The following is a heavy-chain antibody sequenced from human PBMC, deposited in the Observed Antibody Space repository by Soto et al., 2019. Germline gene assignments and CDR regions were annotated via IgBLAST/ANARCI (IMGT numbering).Heavy chain of an antibody. J-gene: IGHJ4*02. CDR1: GYTFTGYY. CDR2: INPNSGGT. V-gene: IGHV1-2*02. CDR3: ARFIQAVAGKWGIEDFDY. D-gene: IGHD6-19*01. Sequence: ASVKVSCKASGYTFTGYYMHWVRQAPGQGLEWMGWINPNSGGTNYAQKFQGRVTMTRDTSISTAYMELSRLRSDDTAVYYCARFIQAVAGKWGIEDFDYWGQGTLVTVSS.